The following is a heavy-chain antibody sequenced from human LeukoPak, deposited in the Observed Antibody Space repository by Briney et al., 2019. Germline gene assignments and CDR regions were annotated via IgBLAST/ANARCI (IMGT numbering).Heavy chain of an antibody. CDR1: GGSISSRSYY. CDR2: IYYKGNT. Sequence: SETLSLTCTVSGGSISSRSYYWGWIRQPPGKGLEWIGSIYYKGNTYLNPSLKSRVTISVDTSKNQFSLKLSSVTAADTAVYYCARFGYYYDSSGRDAFDIWGQGTMVTVSS. J-gene: IGHJ3*02. D-gene: IGHD3-22*01. CDR3: ARFGYYYDSSGRDAFDI. V-gene: IGHV4-39*07.